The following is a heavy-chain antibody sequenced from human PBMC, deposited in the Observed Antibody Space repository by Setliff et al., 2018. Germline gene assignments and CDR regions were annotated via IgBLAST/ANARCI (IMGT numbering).Heavy chain of an antibody. J-gene: IGHJ4*02. Sequence: GASVKVSCKTSGFGFTTFYIHWVRQAPGQGLEWMMMINPNGDRTTYAQKFQGRVTMTRDTSTSTVYMELSSLRSEDTAVHYCARSTSWFSTNYWGQGTPVTVSS. D-gene: IGHD2-2*01. V-gene: IGHV1-46*03. CDR2: INPNGDRT. CDR1: GFGFTTFY. CDR3: ARSTSWFSTNY.